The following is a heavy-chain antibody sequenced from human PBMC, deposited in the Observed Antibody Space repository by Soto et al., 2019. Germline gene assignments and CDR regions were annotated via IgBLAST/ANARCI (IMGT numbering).Heavy chain of an antibody. CDR1: GFAFSNYG. V-gene: IGHV3-33*01. CDR3: ARDWWEEPAGKETVSQFDY. CDR2: IWSDGTKK. D-gene: IGHD6-13*01. Sequence: QVHLVESGGGVVQPGRSLTLSCTASGFAFSNYGIHWVRQAPGRGLEWVAVIWSDGTKKFYAGSVRGRFTISRDNSKNTIYLQMNSLRAEDTAVYYCARDWWEEPAGKETVSQFDYWGQGTLVTASS. J-gene: IGHJ4*02.